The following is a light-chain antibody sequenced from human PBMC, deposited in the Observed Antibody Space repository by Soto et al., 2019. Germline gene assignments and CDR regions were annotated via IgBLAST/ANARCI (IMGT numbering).Light chain of an antibody. V-gene: IGKV1-39*01. CDR1: QNIYSY. J-gene: IGKJ3*01. CDR3: QQSYSSLPT. CDR2: FAS. Sequence: DIQMTRSPSSLSASVGDRVTITCRASQNIYSYLNWYQQKPGKAPKLLIYFASSLQSGVPSRFSGSGSGTDFTLTITSLQPEDFATYYCQQSYSSLPTFGPGTKVDIK.